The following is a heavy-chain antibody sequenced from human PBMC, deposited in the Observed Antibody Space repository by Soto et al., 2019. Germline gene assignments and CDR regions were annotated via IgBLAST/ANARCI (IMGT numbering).Heavy chain of an antibody. CDR2: INSDGSST. D-gene: IGHD5-12*01. J-gene: IGHJ4*02. V-gene: IGHV3-74*01. CDR3: ASRGGYSGYSFDY. Sequence: GGSLRLSCAASGFTFSSYWMHWVRQAPGKGLVWVSRINSDGSSTNYADSVKGRFTISRNNAKNTLNLQMNSQRAEDTAVYYCASRGGYSGYSFDYWGQGTLVTVSS. CDR1: GFTFSSYW.